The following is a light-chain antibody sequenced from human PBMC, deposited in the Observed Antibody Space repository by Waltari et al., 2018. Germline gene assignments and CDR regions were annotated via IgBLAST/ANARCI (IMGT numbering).Light chain of an antibody. J-gene: IGLJ1*01. V-gene: IGLV2-23*02. Sequence: QSALTQPASVSGSPGQSIPISCTGTSRDVGSYNLVSWYQHHPGKAPKLMIYEVSKRPSGVSNRFSGSKSGNTASLRISGLQAEDEADYYCCSYVGSSYVFGSGTKVTVL. CDR2: EVS. CDR1: SRDVGSYNL. CDR3: CSYVGSSYV.